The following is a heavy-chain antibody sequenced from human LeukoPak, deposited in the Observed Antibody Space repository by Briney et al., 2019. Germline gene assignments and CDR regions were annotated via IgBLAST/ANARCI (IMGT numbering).Heavy chain of an antibody. J-gene: IGHJ4*02. D-gene: IGHD4-23*01. CDR3: VRGNDYGGPHY. Sequence: GSNKYSADSMKGRFTISRDNGKNTLFLQMNSLRAEDAAVYYCVRGNDYGGPHYWGQGTLVTVSS. CDR2: GSNK. V-gene: IGHV3-30*07.